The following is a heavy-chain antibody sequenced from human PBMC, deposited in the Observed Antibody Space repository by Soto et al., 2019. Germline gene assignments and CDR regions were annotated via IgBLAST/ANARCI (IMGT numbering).Heavy chain of an antibody. CDR3: ARQTPLGYYYGMDV. D-gene: IGHD2-15*01. V-gene: IGHV3-21*01. J-gene: IGHJ6*02. Sequence: GSLRLSCAASGFTFSSYSMNWVRQAPGKGLEWVSSISSSSSYIYYADSVKGRFTISRDNAKNSLYLQMNSLRAEDTAVYYCARQTPLGYYYGMDVWGQGTTVTVSS. CDR1: GFTFSSYS. CDR2: ISSSSSYI.